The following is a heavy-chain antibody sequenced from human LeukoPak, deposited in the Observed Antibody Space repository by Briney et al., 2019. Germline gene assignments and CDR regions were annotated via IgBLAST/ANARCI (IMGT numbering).Heavy chain of an antibody. J-gene: IGHJ5*02. CDR2: SSGSSSTI. CDR1: GFTFSSYS. Sequence: GGSLRLSCAASGFTFSSYSMNWVRQAPGKGLEWISYSSGSSSTIYSPDSVKGRFTITRENAKNSLYLQMNSLRDEDTAVYYCARRGYGSSGYTNWFDPWGQGTLVTVSS. V-gene: IGHV3-48*02. CDR3: ARRGYGSSGYTNWFDP. D-gene: IGHD3-22*01.